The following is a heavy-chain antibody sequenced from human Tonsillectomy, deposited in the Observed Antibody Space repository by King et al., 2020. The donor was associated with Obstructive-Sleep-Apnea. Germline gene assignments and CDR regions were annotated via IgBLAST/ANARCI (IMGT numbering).Heavy chain of an antibody. CDR2: ITAYNGNT. CDR3: ARDRDYYASGSYADY. CDR1: GYTFTSYG. V-gene: IGHV1-18*01. Sequence: QLVQSGAEVKKPGASVKVSCKASGYTFTSYGISWVRQAPGQGLEWMGWITAYNGNTNYAQKLQGRVTMTTDTSTTTAYMELRSLRSDDTAVYYCARDRDYYASGSYADYWGQGTLVTVTS. J-gene: IGHJ4*02. D-gene: IGHD3-10*01.